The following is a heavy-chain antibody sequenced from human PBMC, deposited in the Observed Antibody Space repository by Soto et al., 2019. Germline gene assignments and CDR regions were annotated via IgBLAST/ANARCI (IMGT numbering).Heavy chain of an antibody. J-gene: IGHJ5*02. Sequence: GGSLRLSCAASGFTFNSYWMSWVRQAPGKGPEWVANIRQDGGEKHYVDSVKGRFTISRDNVKNSLYLQMNSLGAEDTAVYYCARGQRYCSSTNCYGYWFDPWGQGTMVTVSS. CDR2: IRQDGGEK. CDR1: GFTFNSYW. D-gene: IGHD2-2*01. CDR3: ARGQRYCSSTNCYGYWFDP. V-gene: IGHV3-7*01.